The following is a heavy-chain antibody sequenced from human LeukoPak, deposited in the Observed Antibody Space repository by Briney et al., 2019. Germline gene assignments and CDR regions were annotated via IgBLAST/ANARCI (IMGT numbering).Heavy chain of an antibody. J-gene: IGHJ6*02. D-gene: IGHD3-3*01. CDR3: ARDVGFWSFYYYGMDV. CDR1: GFTFSSYA. CDR2: ISGSGGST. Sequence: GGSLRLSCAASGFTFSSYAMSWVRQAPGKGLEWVSAISGSGGSTYYADSVKGRFTISRDNSKNTLYLQMNSLRAEDTAVYYCARDVGFWSFYYYGMDVWGQGTTVTVSS. V-gene: IGHV3-23*01.